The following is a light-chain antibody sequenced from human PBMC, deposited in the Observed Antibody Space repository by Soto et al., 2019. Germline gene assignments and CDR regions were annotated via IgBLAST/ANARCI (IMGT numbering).Light chain of an antibody. V-gene: IGKV3-15*01. CDR1: QSVSSN. CDR3: QQYNNWPRT. Sequence: EIVLTQSPGTLSLSPGERATLSCRASQSVSSNYLAWYQHKPGQAPRLLIHGATTRATGIPARFSGSGSGTEFTLTISSLQSEDFAVYYCQQYNNWPRTFGQGTKVDIK. J-gene: IGKJ1*01. CDR2: GAT.